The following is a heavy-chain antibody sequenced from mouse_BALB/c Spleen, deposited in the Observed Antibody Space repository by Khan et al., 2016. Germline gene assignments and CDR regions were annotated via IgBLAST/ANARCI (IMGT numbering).Heavy chain of an antibody. CDR1: GFDFSRYW. J-gene: IGHJ3*01. CDR2: INPDSSTI. V-gene: IGHV4-1*02. Sequence: EVELVASGGGLVQPGGSLKLSCAASGFDFSRYWMSWVRQAPGKGLEWIGEINPDSSTINYTPSLKDKFIISRDNAKNTLYLQMSKVRSEDTALYYCARAGYYVYLAYWGQGTLVTVSA. D-gene: IGHD1-1*01. CDR3: ARAGYYVYLAY.